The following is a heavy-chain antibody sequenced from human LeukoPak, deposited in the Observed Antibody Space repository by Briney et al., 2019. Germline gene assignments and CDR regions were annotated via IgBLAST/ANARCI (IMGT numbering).Heavy chain of an antibody. CDR2: IYTSGST. J-gene: IGHJ4*02. CDR1: GGSISNFY. D-gene: IGHD3-10*01. V-gene: IGHV4-4*07. CDR3: ARGRYGSGTYFFDY. Sequence: SETLSLTCTVSGGSISNFYWSWIRQPAGKGLECIGRIYTSGSTNYNPSLKSRITMSVDTSKNQFSLRLSSVTAADTAVYYCARGRYGSGTYFFDYWGQGTLVTVSS.